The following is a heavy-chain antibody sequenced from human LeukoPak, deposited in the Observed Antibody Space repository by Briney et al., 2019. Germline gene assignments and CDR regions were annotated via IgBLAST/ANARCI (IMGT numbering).Heavy chain of an antibody. D-gene: IGHD3-3*01. CDR1: GFTVSSNY. CDR3: ARDGDMRTTTIFGVVLG. V-gene: IGHV3-53*05. CDR2: IYSGGDT. Sequence: GGSLRLSCAASGFTVSSNYMNWVRQVPGKGLEWISVIYSGGDTYYADSVKGRFTISRDNSKNTLYLQMNSLRAEDTAVYYCARDGDMRTTTIFGVVLGWGQGTLVTVSS. J-gene: IGHJ4*02.